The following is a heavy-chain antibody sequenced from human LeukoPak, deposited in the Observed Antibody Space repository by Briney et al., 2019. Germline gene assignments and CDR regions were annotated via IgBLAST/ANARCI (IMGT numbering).Heavy chain of an antibody. CDR1: GFTFSTYA. CDR2: LSSNGGST. J-gene: IGHJ4*02. D-gene: IGHD3-16*01. V-gene: IGHV3-64D*06. Sequence: PGGSLRLSCSASGFTFSTYAMHWVRQAPGKGLEYVSALSSNGGSTYYADSVKGRFTISRDNSKNTLYLQMSSLRAEDTAVYYCVEGGGGFYDYWGQGTLVTVSS. CDR3: VEGGGGFYDY.